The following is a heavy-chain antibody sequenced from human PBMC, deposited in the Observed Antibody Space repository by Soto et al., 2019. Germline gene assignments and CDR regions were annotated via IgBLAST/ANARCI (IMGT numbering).Heavy chain of an antibody. J-gene: IGHJ3*02. D-gene: IGHD3-22*01. CDR1: RYPFTSYD. CDR2: MNPNSGNT. CDR3: ARETYNSGESAFDI. Sequence: QVQLMQSGAEVKKPGASVKVSCKASRYPFTSYDIHWVRQATGQGLEWMGWMNPNSGNTAFAQKFQDRVTMTRNTSTRIAYMGLSSLRSEDPAVYYCARETYNSGESAFDIWGQGTMVTVSS. V-gene: IGHV1-8*01.